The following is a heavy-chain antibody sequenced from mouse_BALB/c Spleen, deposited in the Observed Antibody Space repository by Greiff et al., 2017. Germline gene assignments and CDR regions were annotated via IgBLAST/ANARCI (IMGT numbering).Heavy chain of an antibody. CDR3: ARRGDYDYDPHYFDY. CDR1: GYAFTNYL. J-gene: IGHJ2*01. D-gene: IGHD2-4*01. CDR2: INPGSGGT. V-gene: IGHV1-54*01. Sequence: VKLQESGAELVRPGTSVKVSCKASGYAFTNYLIEWVKQRPGQGLEWIGVINPGSGGTNYNEKFKGKATLTADKSSSTAYMQLSSLTSDDSAVYFCARRGDYDYDPHYFDYWGQGTTLTVSS.